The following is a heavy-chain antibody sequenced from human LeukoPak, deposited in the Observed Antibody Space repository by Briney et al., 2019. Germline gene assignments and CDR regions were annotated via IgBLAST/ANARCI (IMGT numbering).Heavy chain of an antibody. CDR2: ISAYNGNT. CDR3: ARDREKYYYESYGYYSGDFDY. D-gene: IGHD3-22*01. CDR1: GYTFNSYG. V-gene: IGHV1-18*01. Sequence: ASVKVSCKASGYTFNSYGISWVRQAPGQGLEWMGWISAYNGNTNSQQKLQGRVTMTTDTSTSTAYMELRSLRSDDTAVYYCARDREKYYYESYGYYSGDFDYWGQGTLVTVSS. J-gene: IGHJ4*02.